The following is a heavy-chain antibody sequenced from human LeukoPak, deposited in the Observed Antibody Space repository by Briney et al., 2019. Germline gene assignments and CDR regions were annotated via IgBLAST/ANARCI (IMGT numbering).Heavy chain of an antibody. J-gene: IGHJ3*02. Sequence: PGESLKISCKVSGYSFTSYWIGWVRQMPGKGLEWMGIIYPGDSDTRYSPSFQGQVTISADKSISTAYLQWSSLKASDTAMYYCARQVTTMIVVAPGAFDIWGQGTMVTVSS. D-gene: IGHD3-22*01. CDR3: ARQVTTMIVVAPGAFDI. CDR2: IYPGDSDT. V-gene: IGHV5-51*01. CDR1: GYSFTSYW.